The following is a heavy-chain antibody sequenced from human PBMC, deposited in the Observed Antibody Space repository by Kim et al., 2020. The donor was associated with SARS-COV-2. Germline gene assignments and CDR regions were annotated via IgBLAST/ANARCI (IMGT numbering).Heavy chain of an antibody. J-gene: IGHJ5*02. CDR3: ARDIAVAGYNWFDP. V-gene: IGHV1-3*01. D-gene: IGHD6-19*01. Sequence: SQKFQGRVTITRDTSASTAYMELSSLRSEDTAVYYCARDIAVAGYNWFDPWGQGTLVTVSS.